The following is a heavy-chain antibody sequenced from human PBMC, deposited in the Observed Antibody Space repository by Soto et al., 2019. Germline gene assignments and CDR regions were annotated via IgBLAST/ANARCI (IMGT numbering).Heavy chain of an antibody. CDR3: ARRYGASFDY. Sequence: SETLSLTCTVSGGSITSPSSTYFCGWLRQPPGKGLEWIGYIYYSGNTNYNPSLKSRVTISVDTSKNQFSLKLSSVTAADTAVYYCARRYGASFDYWGQGTLVTVSS. V-gene: IGHV4-61*05. CDR1: GGSITSPSSTYF. J-gene: IGHJ4*02. D-gene: IGHD4-17*01. CDR2: IYYSGNT.